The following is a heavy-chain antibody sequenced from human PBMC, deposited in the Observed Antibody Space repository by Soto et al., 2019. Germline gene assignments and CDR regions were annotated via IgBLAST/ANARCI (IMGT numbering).Heavy chain of an antibody. CDR2: ISAYNGNT. J-gene: IGHJ4*02. CDR1: GYTFTSYG. V-gene: IGHV1-18*04. Sequence: ASVKVSCKDSGYTFTSYGINGVRQAPGQGLEGMGWISAYNGNTNYAQNLQGRVTMTTDTSTSTAYTELRSLRSADTALYYCARTLDHSGNSFDYWGQGTLVTVSS. CDR3: ARTLDHSGNSFDY. D-gene: IGHD4-4*01.